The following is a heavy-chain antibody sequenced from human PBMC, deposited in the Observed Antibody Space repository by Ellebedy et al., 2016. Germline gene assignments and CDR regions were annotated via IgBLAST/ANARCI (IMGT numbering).Heavy chain of an antibody. J-gene: IGHJ5*02. Sequence: GESLKISCKASGSSFANYWIAWVRQMPGKGLEWMGIIYPGDSDTRYSPSFQGQVTISADKSISTAYLQWSSLKASDTAMYYCARRALSYCSGGTCPFDPWGQGTLVTVSS. CDR1: GSSFANYW. CDR2: IYPGDSDT. CDR3: ARRALSYCSGGTCPFDP. V-gene: IGHV5-51*01. D-gene: IGHD2-15*01.